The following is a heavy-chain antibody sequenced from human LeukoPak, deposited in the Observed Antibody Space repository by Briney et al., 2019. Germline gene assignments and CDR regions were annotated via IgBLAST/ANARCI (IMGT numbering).Heavy chain of an antibody. J-gene: IGHJ4*02. Sequence: GRSLRLSCAASGFTFSSYGMHWVRQAPGKGLEWVSGISWNSGSIGYADSVKGRFTISRDNAKNSLYLQMNSLRAEDTALYYCAKDNNWDSYYFDYWGQGTLVTVSS. D-gene: IGHD1-7*01. CDR2: ISWNSGSI. CDR3: AKDNNWDSYYFDY. V-gene: IGHV3-9*01. CDR1: GFTFSSYG.